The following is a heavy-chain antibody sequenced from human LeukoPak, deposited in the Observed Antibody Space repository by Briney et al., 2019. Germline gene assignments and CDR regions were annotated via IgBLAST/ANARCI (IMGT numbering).Heavy chain of an antibody. CDR3: AKASSGYFVDY. D-gene: IGHD3-22*01. Sequence: GGSLRLSCAAAGFTCSNYGLSWVRQAPGKGLEWVSSISNDGGGIYSADSVRGRFTISRDNSKYTLFLQMNSLRAEDTALYYCAKASSGYFVDYWGQGTLVTVSS. J-gene: IGHJ4*02. CDR1: GFTCSNYG. CDR2: ISNDGGGI. V-gene: IGHV3-23*01.